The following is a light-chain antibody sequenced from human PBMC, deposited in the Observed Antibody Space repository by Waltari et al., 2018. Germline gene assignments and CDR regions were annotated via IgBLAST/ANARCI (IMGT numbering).Light chain of an antibody. Sequence: EIVLTQSPGTLSLSPGERATLSGRASQSVSSSNLAWYQQKPGQASRFLNYGASSRATGIPDRFSGSGSGTDFTLTISRLEPEDFAVYYCQQYGSTFGQGTRLEIK. CDR1: QSVSSSN. CDR3: QQYGST. V-gene: IGKV3-20*01. J-gene: IGKJ5*01. CDR2: GAS.